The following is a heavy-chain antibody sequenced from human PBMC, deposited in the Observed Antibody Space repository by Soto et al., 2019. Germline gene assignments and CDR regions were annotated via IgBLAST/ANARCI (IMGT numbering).Heavy chain of an antibody. J-gene: IGHJ4*02. CDR2: ISYDGSNK. D-gene: IGHD3-22*01. CDR3: AKDSYDSSGYYFYYFDY. V-gene: IGHV3-30*18. Sequence: GGSLRLSCAASGFSFSSYGMHWVRQAPGKGLEWVAVISYDGSNKYYADYVKGRFTISRDNSKNTLYLQMNSLRAEDTAVYYCAKDSYDSSGYYFYYFDYWGQGTLVTVSS. CDR1: GFSFSSYG.